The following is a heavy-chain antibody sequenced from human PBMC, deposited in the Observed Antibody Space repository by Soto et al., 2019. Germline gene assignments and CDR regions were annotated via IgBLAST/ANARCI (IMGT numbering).Heavy chain of an antibody. CDR3: ARGDYRIRDAFDI. V-gene: IGHV1-8*01. CDR2: MNPNSGNT. CDR1: GYTFTSYY. D-gene: IGHD4-17*01. J-gene: IGHJ3*02. Sequence: ASVKVSCKASGYTFTSYYINWVRQATGQGLEWMGWMNPNSGNTGYAQKFQGRVTMTRNTSISTAYMELSSLRSEDTAVYYCARGDYRIRDAFDIWGQGTMVTVSS.